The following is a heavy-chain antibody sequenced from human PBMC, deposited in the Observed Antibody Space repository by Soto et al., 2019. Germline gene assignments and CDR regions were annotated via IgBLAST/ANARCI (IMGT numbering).Heavy chain of an antibody. V-gene: IGHV6-1*01. J-gene: IGHJ4*02. CDR2: TYYRSKWYN. CDR3: AREYSYYVNSDSYLDY. CDR1: GDSVSDNSAA. Sequence: SQTLSLTCAISGDSVSDNSAAWNWIRQSPSRGLEWLGRTYYRSKWYNDYAVSVKGRITVNPDTSKNQFSLHLNSVTPEDTAVYYCAREYSYYVNSDSYLDYWGQGALVTVSS. D-gene: IGHD3-16*01.